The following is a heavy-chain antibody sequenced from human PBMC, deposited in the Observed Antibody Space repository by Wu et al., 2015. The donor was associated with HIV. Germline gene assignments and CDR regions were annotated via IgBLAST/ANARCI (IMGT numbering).Heavy chain of an antibody. CDR2: INPLFGTT. CDR1: GDGFTSYA. Sequence: QAQLVQFGAEVKKPGSSVKVTCKASGDGFTSYAVSWARQAPGQGLEWMGGINPLFGTTRYAQKFQGRVTITTDEAKTIAYMELSSLRSEDTAVYYCARGLRDILTGYYSAFDYWGQGTLVIISS. V-gene: IGHV1-69*05. J-gene: IGHJ4*02. D-gene: IGHD3-9*01. CDR3: ARGLRDILTGYYSAFDY.